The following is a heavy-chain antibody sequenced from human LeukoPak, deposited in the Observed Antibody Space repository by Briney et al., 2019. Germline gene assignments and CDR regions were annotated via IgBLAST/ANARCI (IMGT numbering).Heavy chain of an antibody. CDR2: ISSSSSTI. V-gene: IGHV3-48*02. Sequence: GGSLRLSCAASGFTFSTYSMNWVRQAPGKGLEWVSYISSSSSTIYYADSVKGRFTISRDNAKNSLYLQMNSLRDEDTAVYYCARRPYSDSSGRLSDVWGQGTTVTVSS. CDR3: ARRPYSDSSGRLSDV. J-gene: IGHJ6*02. CDR1: GFTFSTYS. D-gene: IGHD3-22*01.